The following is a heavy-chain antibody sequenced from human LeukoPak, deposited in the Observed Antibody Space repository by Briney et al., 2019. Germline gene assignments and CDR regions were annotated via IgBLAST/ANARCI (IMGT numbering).Heavy chain of an antibody. V-gene: IGHV3-74*01. D-gene: IGHD5-18*01. Sequence: PGGSLRLSCAASGFTFSSYAMSWVRQAPGKGLERVSRINSDGSSTSYADSVKGRFTISRDNAKNTLYLQMNSPRAEDTAVYYCAREGLVDTAMVSAFDIWGQGTMVTVSS. J-gene: IGHJ3*02. CDR3: AREGLVDTAMVSAFDI. CDR2: INSDGSST. CDR1: GFTFSSYA.